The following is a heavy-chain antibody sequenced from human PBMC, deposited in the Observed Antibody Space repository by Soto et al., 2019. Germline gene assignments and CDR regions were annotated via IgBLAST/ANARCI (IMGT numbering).Heavy chain of an antibody. Sequence: ASVKVSCKASGYTFTSYGITWVRQAPGQGLEWMGWISPYNGNTNYAQKVQDRVTMTTDTSTSTAYMELRSLRSDDTAVYYCKRGLSRYRSTSITNYWGQGTLVTVSS. CDR3: KRGLSRYRSTSITNY. CDR1: GYTFTSYG. CDR2: ISPYNGNT. D-gene: IGHD2-2*01. V-gene: IGHV1-18*01. J-gene: IGHJ4*02.